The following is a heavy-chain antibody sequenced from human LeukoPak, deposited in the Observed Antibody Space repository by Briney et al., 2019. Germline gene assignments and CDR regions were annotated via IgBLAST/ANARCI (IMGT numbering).Heavy chain of an antibody. V-gene: IGHV1-2*02. CDR2: INPNSGGT. Sequence: ASVKVSCKASGYTFTAYNMDWVRQAPGQGLEWMGWINPNSGGTNYAQKFQGRVTMTRDTTVSTAYMELSRLRSDDTAVYYCASFQGYGLYYFDYWGQGTLVTVSS. CDR1: GYTFTAYN. J-gene: IGHJ4*02. D-gene: IGHD5-18*01. CDR3: ASFQGYGLYYFDY.